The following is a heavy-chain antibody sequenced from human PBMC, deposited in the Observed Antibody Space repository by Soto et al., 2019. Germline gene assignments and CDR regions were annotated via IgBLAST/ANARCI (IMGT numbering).Heavy chain of an antibody. Sequence: GGSMRLSCAASGFTFCSYGMHWVRQDPGKGLEWVAVISYDGSNKYYADSVKGRFTISRDNSKNTLYLQMNSLRAEDTAVYYCAKENGYSSSWFEFDYWGQGTLVTVSS. CDR3: AKENGYSSSWFEFDY. J-gene: IGHJ4*02. V-gene: IGHV3-30*18. CDR1: GFTFCSYG. D-gene: IGHD6-13*01. CDR2: ISYDGSNK.